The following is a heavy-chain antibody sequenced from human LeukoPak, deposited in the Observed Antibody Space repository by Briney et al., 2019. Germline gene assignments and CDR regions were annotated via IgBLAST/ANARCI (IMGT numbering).Heavy chain of an antibody. D-gene: IGHD1-26*01. CDR3: ARAVGTTSMCNY. V-gene: IGHV4-59*01. CDR1: GGSISNYY. J-gene: IGHJ4*02. Sequence: KTSETLSLTCTVSGGSISNYYWTWIRQPPGKGLEWVGHISDSGSANYNPSLKSRVTISGDTSKNQVSLNLGSVTAADTAVYYCARAVGTTSMCNYWGQGTLVTVSS. CDR2: ISDSGSA.